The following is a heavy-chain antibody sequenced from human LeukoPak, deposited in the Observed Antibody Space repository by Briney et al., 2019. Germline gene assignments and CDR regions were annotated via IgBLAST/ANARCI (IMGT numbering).Heavy chain of an antibody. Sequence: ASVKVSCKASGYTFTGYYMHWVRQAPGQGLEWMGWINPNSGGTNYAQKFQGRVTMTRDTSISTAYMELGRLRSDDTAVYYCARDPTTATVTAYIDYWGQGTLVTVSS. V-gene: IGHV1-2*02. D-gene: IGHD2-21*02. CDR3: ARDPTTATVTAYIDY. CDR2: INPNSGGT. CDR1: GYTFTGYY. J-gene: IGHJ4*02.